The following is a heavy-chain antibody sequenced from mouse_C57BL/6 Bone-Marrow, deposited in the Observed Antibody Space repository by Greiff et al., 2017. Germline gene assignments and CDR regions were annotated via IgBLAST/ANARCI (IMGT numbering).Heavy chain of an antibody. D-gene: IGHD1-1*01. CDR1: GYTFTSYG. Sequence: QVHVKQSGAELARPGASVKLSCKASGYTFTSYGISWVKQRTGQGLEWIGEIYPRSGNTYYNEKFKGKATLTADKSSSTAYMELRSLTSEDSAVYFCARRYGAYWGQGTLVTVSA. J-gene: IGHJ3*01. CDR3: ARRYGAY. CDR2: IYPRSGNT. V-gene: IGHV1-81*01.